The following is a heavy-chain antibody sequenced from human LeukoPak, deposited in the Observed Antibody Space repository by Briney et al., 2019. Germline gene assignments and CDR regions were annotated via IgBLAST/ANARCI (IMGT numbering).Heavy chain of an antibody. CDR3: AKAGRIRRLGELSLPYAFDI. CDR1: GFTFSSYA. CDR2: ISGSGGST. J-gene: IGHJ3*02. V-gene: IGHV3-23*01. Sequence: GGSLRLSCAASGFTFSSYAMSWVRQAPGKGLEWVSAISGSGGSTYYADSVKGRFTISRDNSKNTLYLQMNSLRAEDTAVYYCAKAGRIRRLGELSLPYAFDIWGQGTMVTVSS. D-gene: IGHD3-16*02.